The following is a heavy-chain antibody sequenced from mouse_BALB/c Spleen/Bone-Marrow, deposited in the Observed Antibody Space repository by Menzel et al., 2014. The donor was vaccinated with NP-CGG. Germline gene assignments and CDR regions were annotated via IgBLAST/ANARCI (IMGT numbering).Heavy chain of an antibody. CDR1: GFSLTSYG. CDR2: IWAGGST. J-gene: IGHJ4*01. CDR3: ARDGVYGSHYYAMDY. V-gene: IGHV2-9*02. D-gene: IGHD1-1*02. Sequence: VQLQQSGPGLVAPPQSLSITCTVSGFSLTSYGVHWVRQPPGKGLEWLGVIWAGGSTNYNSALMSRLSISKDNSKSQVFLKMNSLQTDDTAMYYCARDGVYGSHYYAMDYWGQGTSVTVSS.